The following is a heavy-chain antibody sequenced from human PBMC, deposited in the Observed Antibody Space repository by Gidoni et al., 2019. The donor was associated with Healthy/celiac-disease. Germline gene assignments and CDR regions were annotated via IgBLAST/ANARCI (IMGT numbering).Heavy chain of an antibody. Sequence: QVQLQESGPGLVKPSQTLSLTCTAPGGSLSRGSYYWSWVRRPAGKGLEWIGRIYTGGSTNYNPSLKSRVTISVDTSKNQFSLKLSSVTAADTAVYYCARDRAVGIAVAGTPYYYYGMDVWGQGTTVTVSS. CDR1: GGSLSRGSYY. CDR2: IYTGGST. J-gene: IGHJ6*02. D-gene: IGHD6-19*01. V-gene: IGHV4-61*02. CDR3: ARDRAVGIAVAGTPYYYYGMDV.